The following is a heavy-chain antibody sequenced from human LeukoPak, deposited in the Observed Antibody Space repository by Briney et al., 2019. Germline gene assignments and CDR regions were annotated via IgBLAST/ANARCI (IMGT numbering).Heavy chain of an antibody. CDR3: ARDYCGGDCYGLDY. CDR2: TWYDGSER. D-gene: IGHD2-21*02. V-gene: IGHV3-33*01. CDR1: GFSFGSYA. J-gene: IGHJ4*02. Sequence: SGGSLRLSCAASGFSFGSYAMHWVRQAPGKGLEWVAVTWYDGSERYYADSVKGRFTISRDNSKNTLYLQMNSLRAEDTAVYYCARDYCGGDCYGLDYWGQGALVTVSS.